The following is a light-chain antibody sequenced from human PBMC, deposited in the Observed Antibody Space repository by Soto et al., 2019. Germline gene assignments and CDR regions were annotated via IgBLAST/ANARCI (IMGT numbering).Light chain of an antibody. Sequence: SVLTQPACVSGSPGQSITISCTGTSSDVGGYNYVSWYQQHPGKAPKLMIYEVSNRPSGVSNRFSGSKSGNTASLTISGLQAEDEADYYCSSYTSSSTKVFGTGTKVTVL. CDR2: EVS. J-gene: IGLJ1*01. V-gene: IGLV2-14*01. CDR1: SSDVGGYNY. CDR3: SSYTSSSTKV.